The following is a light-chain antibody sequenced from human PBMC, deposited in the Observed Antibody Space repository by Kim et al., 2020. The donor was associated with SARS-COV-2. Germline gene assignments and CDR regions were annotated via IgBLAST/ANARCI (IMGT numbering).Light chain of an antibody. CDR3: AAWDESLNGPYV. J-gene: IGLJ1*01. CDR1: NSDIGSNT. CDR2: SDN. Sequence: QRVTIPCSGTNSDIGSNTVNWYQQLPGTTPKLLIYSDNQRPSGVPDRFSGSKSGTSASLAISGLQPEDEADYYCAAWDESLNGPYVFGSGTKVTVL. V-gene: IGLV1-44*01.